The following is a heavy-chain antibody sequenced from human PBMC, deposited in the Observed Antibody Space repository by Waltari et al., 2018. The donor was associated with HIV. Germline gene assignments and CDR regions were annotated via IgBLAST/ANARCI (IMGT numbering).Heavy chain of an antibody. CDR3: AFYGFGPRYYGMDV. Sequence: EVQLVESGGGLVQPGGSLKLSCATSGFTFSGSHIHWVRQASGKGLWGVGRITTKTESYATAYAASVKGRWPSSRDESENTANLQMNSLKTEDTAVYYWAFYGFGPRYYGMDVWGQGTTVTVSS. CDR1: GFTFSGSH. CDR2: ITTKTESYAT. J-gene: IGHJ6*02. V-gene: IGHV3-73*02. D-gene: IGHD3-9*01.